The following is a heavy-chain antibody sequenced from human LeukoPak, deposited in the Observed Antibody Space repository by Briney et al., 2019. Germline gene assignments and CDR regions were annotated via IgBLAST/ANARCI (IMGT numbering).Heavy chain of an antibody. CDR2: IKQDGSEK. V-gene: IGHV3-7*05. CDR3: ARITDYYGMDV. J-gene: IGHJ6*02. CDR1: GFTFSSHW. D-gene: IGHD3-10*01. Sequence: GGSLRLSCAASGFTFSSHWMSWVRQAPGKGLEWVANIKQDGSEKYYVDSVKGRFTISRDNAKNSLYLQMNSLRAEDTAVYYCARITDYYGMDVWGQGTTVTVSS.